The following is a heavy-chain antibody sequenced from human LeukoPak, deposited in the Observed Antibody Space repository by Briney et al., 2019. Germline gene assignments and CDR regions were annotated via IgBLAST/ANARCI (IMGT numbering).Heavy chain of an antibody. CDR1: GFTFSSYA. Sequence: GGSLRLSCAASGFTFSSYAMHWVRQAPGKGLEYVSAISSNGGSTYYANSVKGRFTISRDNSKNTLYLQMASLGDEDMGVYYCARVGPATAFDYWGQGTQVTVSS. V-gene: IGHV3-64*01. CDR3: ARVGPATAFDY. J-gene: IGHJ4*02. CDR2: ISSNGGST.